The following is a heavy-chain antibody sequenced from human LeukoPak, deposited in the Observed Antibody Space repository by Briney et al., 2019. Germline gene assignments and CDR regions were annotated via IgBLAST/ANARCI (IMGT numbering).Heavy chain of an antibody. Sequence: GGSLRLSCSASGFTFSSYGMHWVRQAPGKGREWGAVIWYDGSNKYYADSVKGRFTISRDNSKNTLYLQMNSLRAEDTAVYYCEKDLEMATIGPFDYWGQGTLVTVSS. V-gene: IGHV3-33*06. J-gene: IGHJ4*02. CDR1: GFTFSSYG. CDR3: EKDLEMATIGPFDY. CDR2: IWYDGSNK. D-gene: IGHD5-24*01.